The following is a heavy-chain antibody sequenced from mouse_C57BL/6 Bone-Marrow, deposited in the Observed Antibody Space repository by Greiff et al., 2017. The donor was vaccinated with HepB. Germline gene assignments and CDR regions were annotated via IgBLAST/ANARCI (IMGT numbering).Heavy chain of an antibody. CDR2: INPYNGGT. J-gene: IGHJ3*01. D-gene: IGHD2-4*01. CDR1: GYTFTDYY. V-gene: IGHV1-19*01. CDR3: AKRGDYDYGGAWFAY. Sequence: VQLQQSGPVLVKPGASVKMSCKASGYTFTDYYMNWVKQSHGKSLEWIGVINPYNGGTSYNQKFKGKATLTVDKSSSTAYMELNSLTSEDSAVYYCAKRGDYDYGGAWFAYWGQGTLVTVSA.